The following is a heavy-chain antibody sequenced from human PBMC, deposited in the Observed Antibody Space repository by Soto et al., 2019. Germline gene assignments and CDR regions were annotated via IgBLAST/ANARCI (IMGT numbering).Heavy chain of an antibody. D-gene: IGHD6-13*01. Sequence: EVQLVESGGCLVQPGGSLRLSCAASGFTFSSDWMHWVRQAPGKWLVWVSRINSDGSSTSYADSVKGRFTISRDNAKNTLYLQMNSLRAEDTAVYYCARDPSSWYYFDYWGQGTLVTVSS. CDR1: GFTFSSDW. V-gene: IGHV3-74*01. CDR3: ARDPSSWYYFDY. CDR2: INSDGSST. J-gene: IGHJ4*02.